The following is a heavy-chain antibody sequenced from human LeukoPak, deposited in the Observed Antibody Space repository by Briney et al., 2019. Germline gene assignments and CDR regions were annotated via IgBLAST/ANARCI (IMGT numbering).Heavy chain of an antibody. Sequence: PSETLSLTCSVSGGSISSTSYYWDWIRQPPGKGLEWIGTVFYTGTTYYNPSLKSRVTISVDTSNNQFSLKLSSVTAADTALYYCARQVLLAFDYWGQGAQVTVSS. V-gene: IGHV4-39*01. J-gene: IGHJ4*02. D-gene: IGHD3-10*01. CDR2: VFYTGTT. CDR1: GGSISSTSYY. CDR3: ARQVLLAFDY.